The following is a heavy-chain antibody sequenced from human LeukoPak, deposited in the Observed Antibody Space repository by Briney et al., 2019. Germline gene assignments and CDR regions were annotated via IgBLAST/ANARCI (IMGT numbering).Heavy chain of an antibody. J-gene: IGHJ4*02. CDR1: AYSFTDYY. V-gene: IGHV1-18*04. Sequence: ASVKVSCKASAYSFTDYYIHWVRQAPGQGLEWMGWISAYNGNTNYAQKLQGRVTMTTDTSTSTAYMELRSLRSDDTAVYYCARFRNYYGSGSYFDYWGQGTLVTVSS. CDR3: ARFRNYYGSGSYFDY. CDR2: ISAYNGNT. D-gene: IGHD3-10*01.